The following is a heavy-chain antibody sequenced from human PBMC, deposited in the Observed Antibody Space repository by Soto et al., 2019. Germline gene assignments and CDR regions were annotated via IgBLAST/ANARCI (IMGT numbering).Heavy chain of an antibody. V-gene: IGHV3-23*01. D-gene: IGHD6-19*01. CDR3: AKDTSRWGRGWTEIKNDY. CDR1: GFIFDNYA. J-gene: IGHJ4*02. CDR2: INDGGDKT. Sequence: SLRLSCAASGFIFDNYAMTWVRQAPGKGLEWVSSINDGGDKTYYAESLKGRFTISRDNSNNTLYLQMNSLRAEDAAVYYCAKDTSRWGRGWTEIKNDYWGQGTLVTVSS.